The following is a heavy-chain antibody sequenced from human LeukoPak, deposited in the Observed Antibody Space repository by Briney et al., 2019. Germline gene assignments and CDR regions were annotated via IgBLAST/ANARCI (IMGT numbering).Heavy chain of an antibody. D-gene: IGHD3-22*01. CDR3: ARGPYSYDSSGAFDI. CDR2: ISSSGST. Sequence: SETLSLTCTVSGDSISSGDYYWSWIRQPAGKGLEWIGRISSSGSTNYNPSLKSRVTISVDPSKNQFSLKLSSVTAADTAVYFCARGPYSYDSSGAFDIWGQGTMVTVSS. V-gene: IGHV4-61*02. J-gene: IGHJ3*02. CDR1: GDSISSGDYY.